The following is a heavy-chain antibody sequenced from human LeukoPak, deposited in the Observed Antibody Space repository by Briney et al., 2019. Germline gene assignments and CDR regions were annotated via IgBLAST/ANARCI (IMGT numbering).Heavy chain of an antibody. D-gene: IGHD4-23*01. Sequence: SETLSLTCAVYGGSFSSYYWSWIRQPPGKGLEWTGEINHSGSTNYNPSLKSRVTISVDTSKNQFSLKLSSVTAADTAVYYCARTVVTPARAFDIWGQGTMVTVSS. CDR1: GGSFSSYY. CDR3: ARTVVTPARAFDI. CDR2: INHSGST. J-gene: IGHJ3*02. V-gene: IGHV4-34*01.